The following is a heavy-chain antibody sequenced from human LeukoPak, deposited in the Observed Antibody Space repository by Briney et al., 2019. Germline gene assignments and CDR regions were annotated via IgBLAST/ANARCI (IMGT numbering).Heavy chain of an antibody. CDR1: GGSISSSSYY. D-gene: IGHD4-23*01. V-gene: IGHV4-39*01. CDR2: IYYDGST. J-gene: IGHJ4*02. Sequence: SETLSLTCTVSGGSISSSSYYWAWIRQPPGKGLEWIGSIYYDGSTDYSPSLKSRVTISVDTSRNQFSLKLSSVTAADTAVYYCVTQNGNPNDYWGQGTLVTVSA. CDR3: VTQNGNPNDY.